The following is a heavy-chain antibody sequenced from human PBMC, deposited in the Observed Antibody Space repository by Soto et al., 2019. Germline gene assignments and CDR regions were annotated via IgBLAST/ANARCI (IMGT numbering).Heavy chain of an antibody. CDR1: GRSVRSYY. V-gene: IGHV4-4*07. Sequence: TLSPACSFSGRSVRSYYGSWVRQPAGKGLEWIGRIYTSGSTNYNPSLKSRVTMSVDTSKNQFSLKLSSVTAADTAVYYCARSGGSFNFDYRGQGTLVTVPS. J-gene: IGHJ4*02. CDR2: IYTSGST. CDR3: ARSGGSFNFDY. D-gene: IGHD2-15*01.